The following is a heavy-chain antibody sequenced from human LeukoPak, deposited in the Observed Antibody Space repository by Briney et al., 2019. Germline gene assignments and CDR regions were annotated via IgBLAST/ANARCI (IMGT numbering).Heavy chain of an antibody. D-gene: IGHD6-19*01. J-gene: IGHJ4*02. CDR2: IYYSGST. V-gene: IGHV4-39*07. CDR3: ARGPGIAVAGTIYFDY. CDR1: GGSISSSSYY. Sequence: SETLSLTCTVSGGSISSSSYYWGWIRQPPGKGLEWIGSIYYSGSTYYNPSLKSRVTISVDTSKNQFSLKLSSVTAADTAVYYCARGPGIAVAGTIYFDYWGQGTLVTVSS.